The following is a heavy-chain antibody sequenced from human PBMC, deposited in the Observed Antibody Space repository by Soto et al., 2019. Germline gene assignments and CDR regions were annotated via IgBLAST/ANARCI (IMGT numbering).Heavy chain of an antibody. CDR3: ARCTSTSLLRPEGMDV. Sequence: QVQLQESGPGLVKPSQTLSLTCTVSGGSISSGGYYWSWIRQHPGKGLEWIGYIYYSGSTYYNPSLQSRVHISVDTSKNQFSLKLSSVTAADTAVYYCARCTSTSLLRPEGMDVWGQGTTVTVSS. CDR1: GGSISSGGYY. CDR2: IYYSGST. V-gene: IGHV4-31*03. D-gene: IGHD2-2*01. J-gene: IGHJ6*02.